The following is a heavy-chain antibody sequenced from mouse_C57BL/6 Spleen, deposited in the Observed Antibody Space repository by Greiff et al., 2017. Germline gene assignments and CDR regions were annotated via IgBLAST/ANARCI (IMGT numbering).Heavy chain of an antibody. CDR2: INPGSGGT. CDR1: GYAFTNYL. CDR3: ARSLDV. V-gene: IGHV1-54*01. Sequence: QLQQSGAELVRPGTSVKVSCKASGYAFTNYLIEWVKQRPGQGLEWIGVINPGSGGTNYNEKFKGKATLTADKSSSTAYMQLSSLTSEDSAVYFCARSLDVWGTGTTVTVSS. J-gene: IGHJ1*03.